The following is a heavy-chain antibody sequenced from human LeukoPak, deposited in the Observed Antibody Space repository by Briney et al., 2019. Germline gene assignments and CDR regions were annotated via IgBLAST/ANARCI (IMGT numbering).Heavy chain of an antibody. CDR3: ARVLIAATGGDY. Sequence: GGSLRLSCAAPGFTFSSHWMHWVRQAPGKGLVWVSRINTDGSTTIYADSVKGRFTISRDNAKNTVYLQMNSLRADDTAVYYCARVLIAATGGDYWGQGTLVTVFS. V-gene: IGHV3-74*01. CDR2: INTDGSTT. CDR1: GFTFSSHW. D-gene: IGHD6-13*01. J-gene: IGHJ4*02.